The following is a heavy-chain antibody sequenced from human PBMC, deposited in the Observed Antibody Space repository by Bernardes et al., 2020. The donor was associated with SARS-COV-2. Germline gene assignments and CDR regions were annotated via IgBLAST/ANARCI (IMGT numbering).Heavy chain of an antibody. J-gene: IGHJ4*02. D-gene: IGHD6-19*01. V-gene: IGHV1-18*04. CDR3: ANWRGNSGWLDY. Sequence: AARKAYCKASDYTLMTYGISWVRQAPGQGLEWMGWISAYNGNTNYAQKFQGRVTMTTDASTSTAYMELRSLRSDDTAVYYCANWRGNSGWLDYWGQGTLVTGSA. CDR2: ISAYNGNT. CDR1: DYTLMTYG.